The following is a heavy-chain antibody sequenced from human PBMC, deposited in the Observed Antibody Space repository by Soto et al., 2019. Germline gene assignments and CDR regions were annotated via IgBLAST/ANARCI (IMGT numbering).Heavy chain of an antibody. V-gene: IGHV5-10-1*01. CDR3: ASTTVDYGDYTAWFDP. J-gene: IGHJ5*02. Sequence: PGDALKISCKGCGCSVTSYWIGWVRQMPGKGLEWMGRIDPSDSYTNYSPSFQGHVTISADKSISTAYLQWSSLKASDTAMYYCASTTVDYGDYTAWFDPWGQGTLVTVSS. CDR1: GCSVTSYW. CDR2: IDPSDSYT. D-gene: IGHD4-17*01.